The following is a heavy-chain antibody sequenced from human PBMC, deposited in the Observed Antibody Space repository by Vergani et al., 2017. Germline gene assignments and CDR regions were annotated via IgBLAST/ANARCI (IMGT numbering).Heavy chain of an antibody. J-gene: IGHJ4*02. CDR2: IYYSGSN. CDR1: GGSISGVSYY. D-gene: IGHD1-26*01. CDR3: ARYSAVGGTFDS. Sequence: QVQLQESGPGLVKPSQSLSLTCTVSGGSISGVSYYLSWVRQPAGKGLEWNGCIYYSGSNDYNPSLESRVTISVDTSKNTFSLKLNTVTAADTAIYYCARYSAVGGTFDSWGQGTLVSVSS. V-gene: IGHV4-61*02.